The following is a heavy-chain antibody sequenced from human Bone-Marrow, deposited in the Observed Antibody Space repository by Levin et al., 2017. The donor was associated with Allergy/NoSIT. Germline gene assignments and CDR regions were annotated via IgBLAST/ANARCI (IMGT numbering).Heavy chain of an antibody. V-gene: IGHV3-30*18. CDR3: AKDQRRSENYFGMDV. J-gene: IGHJ6*04. Sequence: PGESLKISCAASGFTFTTYGMHWVRQAPGKGLEWVAVVSHDGSNKYYADSVKGRFILSRDNSRNTLYLQMNSLRGEDTAIYYCAKDQRRSENYFGMDVWGEGTTVTVSS. CDR1: GFTFTTYG. CDR2: VSHDGSNK.